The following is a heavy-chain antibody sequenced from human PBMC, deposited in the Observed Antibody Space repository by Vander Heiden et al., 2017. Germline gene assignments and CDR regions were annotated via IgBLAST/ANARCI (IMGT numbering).Heavy chain of an antibody. Sequence: VQLLESGGGLVLPGGSLRLSCAASGFPFSNYAMTWVRQGPGKGLEWVSGISGSDGSKYYADSVKGRFTISRDNSKNTLYLQMNSLRAEDTAVYYCTGPFIYCGSSSSCADYWGQGTLVTVSS. CDR1: GFPFSNYA. V-gene: IGHV3-23*01. J-gene: IGHJ4*02. D-gene: IGHD2-2*01. CDR3: TGPFIYCGSSSSCADY. CDR2: ISGSDGSK.